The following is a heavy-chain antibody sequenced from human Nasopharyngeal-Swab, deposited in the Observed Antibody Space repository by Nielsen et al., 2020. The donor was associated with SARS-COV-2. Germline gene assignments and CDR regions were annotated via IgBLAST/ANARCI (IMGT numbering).Heavy chain of an antibody. J-gene: IGHJ3*02. Sequence: GGSLRLSCAASGFTFSDYYMSWIRQAPGKGLEWVSYISSSSSYTNYADSVKGRFTISRDNAKNSLYLQMNSLRAEDTAVYYCARGGRSVVVNAFDIWCQGTMVTVSS. CDR1: GFTFSDYY. D-gene: IGHD2-15*01. CDR3: ARGGRSVVVNAFDI. V-gene: IGHV3-11*05. CDR2: ISSSSSYT.